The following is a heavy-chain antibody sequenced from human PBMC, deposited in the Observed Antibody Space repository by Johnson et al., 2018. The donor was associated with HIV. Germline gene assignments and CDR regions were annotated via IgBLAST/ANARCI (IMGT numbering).Heavy chain of an antibody. V-gene: IGHV3-64*01. CDR2: ISSNGGST. D-gene: IGHD3-16*01. Sequence: VQLVESGGGLVQPGGSLRLSCAASGFTFSSYAMHWVRQAPGKGLEYVSAISSNGGSTYYANSVKGRFTISRDNSKNTLYLQMGSLRAEDMAVYYCARGKGGAIPHDAFDIWGQGTMVTVSS. CDR3: ARGKGGAIPHDAFDI. J-gene: IGHJ3*02. CDR1: GFTFSSYA.